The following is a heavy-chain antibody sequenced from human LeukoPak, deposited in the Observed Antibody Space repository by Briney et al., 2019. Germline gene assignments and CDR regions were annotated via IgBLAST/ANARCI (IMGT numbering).Heavy chain of an antibody. CDR2: IYYSGST. J-gene: IGHJ4*02. D-gene: IGHD3-10*01. CDR1: GGSISSGGYY. CDR3: ARETPRDYGSGSTFDY. V-gene: IGHV4-31*03. Sequence: SETLSLTCIVSGGSISSGGYYWSWIRQHPGKGLEWIGYIYYSGSTYYNPSLKSRVTISVDTSKNQFSLKLSSVTAADTAVYYCARETPRDYGSGSTFDYWGQGTLVTVSS.